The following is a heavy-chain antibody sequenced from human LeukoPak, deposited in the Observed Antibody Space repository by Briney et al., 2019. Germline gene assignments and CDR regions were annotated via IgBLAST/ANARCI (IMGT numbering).Heavy chain of an antibody. Sequence: ASVKVSCKASGYTFPSYYIHWVRQAPGQGLEWMGLINPSGGSTTYAQRFQGTVTMTRDTSTSTVYMELSSLRSEDTAVYYCARQRGYSYGGIDYWGQGARVTVSS. CDR1: GYTFPSYY. J-gene: IGHJ4*02. D-gene: IGHD5-18*01. V-gene: IGHV1-46*01. CDR3: ARQRGYSYGGIDY. CDR2: INPSGGST.